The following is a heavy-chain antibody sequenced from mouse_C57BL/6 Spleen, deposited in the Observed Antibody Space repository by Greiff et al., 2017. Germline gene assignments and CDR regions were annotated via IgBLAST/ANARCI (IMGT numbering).Heavy chain of an antibody. CDR2: INPNNGGT. D-gene: IGHD1-1*01. CDR3: ARSYYGSIPWFAY. Sequence: VQLQQSGPELVKPGASVKISCKASGYTFTDYYMNWVKQSHGKSLEWIGDINPNNGGTSYNQKFKGKATLTVDKSSSTAYMELRSLTSEDSAVYYCARSYYGSIPWFAYWGQGTLVTVSA. CDR1: GYTFTDYY. V-gene: IGHV1-26*01. J-gene: IGHJ3*01.